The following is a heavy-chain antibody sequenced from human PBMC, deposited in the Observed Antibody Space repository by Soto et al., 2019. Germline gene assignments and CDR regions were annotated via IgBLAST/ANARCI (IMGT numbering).Heavy chain of an antibody. D-gene: IGHD3-10*01. Sequence: GESLKISCAASGFTFDDYTMHWVRQAPGKGLEWVSLISWDGGSTYYADSVKGRFTISRDNSKNSLYLQMNSLRTEDTALYYCAKVRWSGEIFSYFDYWGQGTLVTVSS. CDR2: ISWDGGST. CDR1: GFTFDDYT. J-gene: IGHJ4*02. CDR3: AKVRWSGEIFSYFDY. V-gene: IGHV3-43*01.